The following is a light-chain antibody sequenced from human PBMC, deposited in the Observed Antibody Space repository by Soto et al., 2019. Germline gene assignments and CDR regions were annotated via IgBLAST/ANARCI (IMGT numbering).Light chain of an antibody. J-gene: IGKJ1*01. CDR1: QSVSSDN. CDR2: GAS. Sequence: ENVLTQSPGTLSLSPGERATLSCRASQSVSSDNLVWYQQKPGQAPRLLIYGASNRATGIPDRFSGSGSETDFTLTISRLEPEDFAVYYWQQYGSSPRTFGQGTKVGIK. V-gene: IGKV3-20*01. CDR3: QQYGSSPRT.